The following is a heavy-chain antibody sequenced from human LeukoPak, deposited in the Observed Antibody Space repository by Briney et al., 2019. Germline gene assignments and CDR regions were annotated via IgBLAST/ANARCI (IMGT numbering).Heavy chain of an antibody. Sequence: GGSLRLSCAASGFTFDDYAMHWVRQAPGKGLEWVSGISWNSGSIGYADSVKGRFTISRDNAKNSLYLQMNSLRAEDAAVYYCANHLACGSTSCPPFDDWGQGTLVTVSS. D-gene: IGHD2-2*01. CDR2: ISWNSGSI. CDR1: GFTFDDYA. CDR3: ANHLACGSTSCPPFDD. V-gene: IGHV3-9*01. J-gene: IGHJ4*02.